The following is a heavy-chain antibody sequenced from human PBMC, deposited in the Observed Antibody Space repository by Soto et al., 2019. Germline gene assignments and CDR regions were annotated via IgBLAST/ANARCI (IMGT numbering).Heavy chain of an antibody. CDR2: IWYDGSNK. Sequence: HPGGSLRLSCAASGFTFSSYGMHWVRQAPGKGLEWVAVIWYDGSNKYYADSVKGRFTISRDNSKNTLYLQMNSLRAEDTAVYYCARAQRYCSSTSCYAGVYAFDIWGQGTMVTVS. D-gene: IGHD2-2*01. CDR3: ARAQRYCSSTSCYAGVYAFDI. CDR1: GFTFSSYG. J-gene: IGHJ3*02. V-gene: IGHV3-33*01.